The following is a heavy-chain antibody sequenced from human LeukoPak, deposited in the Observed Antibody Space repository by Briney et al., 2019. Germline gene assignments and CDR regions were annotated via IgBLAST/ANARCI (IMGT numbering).Heavy chain of an antibody. CDR3: AKDASGSYMYGYFDY. J-gene: IGHJ4*02. Sequence: PGGSLRLSCAASGLTFSSYAMSWVRQAPGKGLEWVSGMSGSGGSTHYADSVKGRFTISRDNSKNTMYVQMNSLRVEDTAVYYCAKDASGSYMYGYFDYWGQGILVTVSS. V-gene: IGHV3-23*01. CDR1: GLTFSSYA. D-gene: IGHD3-10*01. CDR2: MSGSGGST.